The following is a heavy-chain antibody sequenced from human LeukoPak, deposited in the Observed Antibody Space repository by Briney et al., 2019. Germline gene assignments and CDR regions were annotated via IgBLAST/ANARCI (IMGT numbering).Heavy chain of an antibody. V-gene: IGHV4-59*01. CDR1: GGSISSYY. CDR3: ARASAYCGDDCYQGGFDY. Sequence: SETLSLTCTVSGGSISSYYWSWIRQPLGKGLEWIGYIYYSGGTNCNPSLKSRVTISVDTSKKQFSLNLSSVTAADTAVYYCARASAYCGDDCYQGGFDYWGQGTLVTVSS. J-gene: IGHJ4*02. CDR2: IYYSGGT. D-gene: IGHD2-21*02.